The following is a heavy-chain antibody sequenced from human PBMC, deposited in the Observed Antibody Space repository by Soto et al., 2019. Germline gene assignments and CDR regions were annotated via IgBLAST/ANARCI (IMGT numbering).Heavy chain of an antibody. V-gene: IGHV3-33*01. Sequence: AQLVESGGGVVQPGRSLRLSCAASGLPFSASGMHWVRQAPGKGLEWVAMIWSDGSKEYYADSVKGRFTITRDNSKNMIFLQMDSLRAEDTAVYYCARDNGVTCLDTWGQGNMVTVSS. D-gene: IGHD2-8*01. CDR3: ARDNGVTCLDT. CDR2: IWSDGSKE. J-gene: IGHJ5*02. CDR1: GLPFSASG.